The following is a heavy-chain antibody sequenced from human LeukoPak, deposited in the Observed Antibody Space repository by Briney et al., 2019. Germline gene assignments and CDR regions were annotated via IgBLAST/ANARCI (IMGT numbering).Heavy chain of an antibody. J-gene: IGHJ4*02. V-gene: IGHV4-59*01. CDR3: ARGLSGGDY. Sequence: SETLSLTCSVSGGSISSYYWSWIRQSPENGLEWIGYIYNSGNTNYNLFLKSRVTISADTSKNQFSLKLTSVTAADTAVYYCARGLSGGDYWGQGTLVTVSS. CDR1: GGSISSYY. D-gene: IGHD4-23*01. CDR2: IYNSGNT.